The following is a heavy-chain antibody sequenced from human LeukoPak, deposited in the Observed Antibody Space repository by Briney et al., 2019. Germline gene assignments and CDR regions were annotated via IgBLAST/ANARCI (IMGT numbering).Heavy chain of an antibody. CDR2: ISYDGSNK. CDR1: GFTFSSYG. V-gene: IGHV3-30*18. J-gene: IGHJ1*01. CDR3: AKATLQWLVQAEYFQH. D-gene: IGHD6-19*01. Sequence: GGSLRLSCAASGFTFSSYGMHWVRQAPGKGLEWVAVISYDGSNKYYADSVKGRFTISRDNSKNTLYLQMNSLRAEDTAVYYCAKATLQWLVQAEYFQHWGQGTLVTASS.